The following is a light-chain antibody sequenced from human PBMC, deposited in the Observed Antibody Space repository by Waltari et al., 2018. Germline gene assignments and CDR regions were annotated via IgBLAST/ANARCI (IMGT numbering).Light chain of an antibody. J-gene: IGKJ1*01. Sequence: CKSSRNLLYSPNNKNYLAWFQQKAGQPPKLLIYWASSRESGVPDRFSGSGSGSDFTLTISSLQAEDVAVYYCQQYYANPRTFGQGTRVEIK. CDR2: WAS. V-gene: IGKV4-1*01. CDR3: QQYYANPRT. CDR1: RNLLYSPNNKNY.